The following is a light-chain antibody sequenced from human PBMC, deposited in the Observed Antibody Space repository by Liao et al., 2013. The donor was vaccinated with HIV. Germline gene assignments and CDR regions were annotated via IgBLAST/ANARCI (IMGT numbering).Light chain of an antibody. J-gene: IGLJ1*01. CDR3: QAWDSSTVV. CDR2: QDS. CDR1: KLGDKY. V-gene: IGLV3-1*01. Sequence: SYELTQPPSVSVSPGQTASITCSGDKLGDKYACWYQQKPGQSPVXVIYQDSKRPSGIPERFSGSNSGNTATLTISGTQAMDEADYYCQAWDSSTVVFGTGTKVTVL.